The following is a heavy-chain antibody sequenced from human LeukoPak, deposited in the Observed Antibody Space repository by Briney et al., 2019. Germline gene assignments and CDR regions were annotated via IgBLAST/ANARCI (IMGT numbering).Heavy chain of an antibody. CDR1: GDSVSSNSAA. CDR3: ARDAGSGWSPFDY. D-gene: IGHD6-19*01. Sequence: SQTLSLTCALSGDSVSSNSAAWNWIRQSPSRCLEWRERTYYRSKWYNDYAVSMKSRITINPDTSKDQFSLQLNSVTPEDTAVYYCARDAGSGWSPFDYWGQGTLVTVSS. J-gene: IGHJ4*02. V-gene: IGHV6-1*01. CDR2: TYYRSKWYN.